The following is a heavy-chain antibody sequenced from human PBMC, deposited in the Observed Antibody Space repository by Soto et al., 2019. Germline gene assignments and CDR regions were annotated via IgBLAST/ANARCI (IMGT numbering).Heavy chain of an antibody. CDR3: AKDGAPYYDFWSGYYTGGYFDY. J-gene: IGHJ4*02. V-gene: IGHV3-23*01. Sequence: EVQLLESGGGLVQPGGSLRLSCAASGFTFSSYAMSWVRQAPGKGLEWVSAISGSGGSTYYADSVKGRFTISRDNSKNTLYLQMNSLRAEDTAVYYCAKDGAPYYDFWSGYYTGGYFDYWGQGTLVTVSS. CDR1: GFTFSSYA. D-gene: IGHD3-3*01. CDR2: ISGSGGST.